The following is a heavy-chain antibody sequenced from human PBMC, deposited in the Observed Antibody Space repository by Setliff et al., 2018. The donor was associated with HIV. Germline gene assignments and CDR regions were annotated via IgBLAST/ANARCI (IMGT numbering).Heavy chain of an antibody. CDR1: GGSISSGSYY. CDR3: ARLSSYRSSSYYFDY. CDR2: ISTSGST. J-gene: IGHJ4*02. Sequence: PSETLSLTCTVSGGSISSGSYYWSWIRQPAGKGLEWIGRISTSGSTKYNPSLKSRVTISVDTSKNQCSLKVSSVTAADTAVYYCARLSSYRSSSYYFDYWGQGALVTVSS. D-gene: IGHD6-6*01. V-gene: IGHV4-61*02.